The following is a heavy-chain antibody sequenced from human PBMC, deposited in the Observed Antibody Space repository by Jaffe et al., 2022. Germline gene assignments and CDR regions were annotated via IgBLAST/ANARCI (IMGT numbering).Heavy chain of an antibody. V-gene: IGHV3-11*01. CDR3: ARDLMVTMVQGVIMAKGPFDY. J-gene: IGHJ4*02. D-gene: IGHD3-10*01. CDR2: ISSSGSTI. Sequence: QVQLVESGGGLVKPGGSLRLSCAASGFTFSDYYMSWIRQAPGKGLEWVSYISSSGSTIYYADSVKGRFTISRDNAKNSLYLQMNSLRAEDTAVYYCARDLMVTMVQGVIMAKGPFDYWGQGTLVTVSS. CDR1: GFTFSDYY.